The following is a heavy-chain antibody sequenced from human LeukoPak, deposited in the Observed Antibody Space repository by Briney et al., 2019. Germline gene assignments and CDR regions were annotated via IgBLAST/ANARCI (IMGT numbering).Heavy chain of an antibody. CDR3: ARVWGSGSQFYFDY. CDR1: GFIFSDHW. CDR2: INNDGSST. Sequence: GGSLRLSCAASGFIFSDHWMHWVRQAPGKGLVWLSRINNDGSSTIYADSVKGRFTFSRDNAENTLFLEMSSLRVEDTAVYYCARVWGSGSQFYFDYWGQGTLVTVSS. V-gene: IGHV3-74*01. J-gene: IGHJ4*02. D-gene: IGHD3-10*01.